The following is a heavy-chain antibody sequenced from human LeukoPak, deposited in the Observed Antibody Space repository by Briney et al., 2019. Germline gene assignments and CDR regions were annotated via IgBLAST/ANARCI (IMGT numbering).Heavy chain of an antibody. D-gene: IGHD6-13*01. CDR3: ARVGQWVEQQLVD. Sequence: SETLSLTCAVSGGSISSSNWWSWVRQPPGKGLEWIGEIYHSGSTNYNPSLKSRVTISVDKSKNQFSLKLSSVTAADTAVYYCARVGQWVEQQLVDWGQGTLVTVSS. CDR2: IYHSGST. CDR1: GGSISSSNW. J-gene: IGHJ4*02. V-gene: IGHV4-4*02.